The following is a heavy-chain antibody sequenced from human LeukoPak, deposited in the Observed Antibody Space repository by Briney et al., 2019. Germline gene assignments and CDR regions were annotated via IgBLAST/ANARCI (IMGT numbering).Heavy chain of an antibody. D-gene: IGHD3-10*02. CDR1: GFNYSSYT. Sequence: GGSLRLSCAASGFNYSSYTMHWVRQAPGKGLEWVTFIRSDGTNKYYADSVKGRFTISRDNSKNMLYLQMNSLSAEDTAVYCAGDFDYWGQGTLVTVSS. CDR2: IRSDGTNK. CDR3: AGDFDY. J-gene: IGHJ4*02. V-gene: IGHV3-30*02.